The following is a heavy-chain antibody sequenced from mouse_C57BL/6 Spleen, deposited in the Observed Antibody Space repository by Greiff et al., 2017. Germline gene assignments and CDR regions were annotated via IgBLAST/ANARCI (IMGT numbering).Heavy chain of an antibody. CDR1: GSSITSGYY. V-gene: IGHV3-6*01. Sequence: DVKLQESGPGLVKPSQSLSLTCSVTGSSITSGYYWNWIRQFPGNKLEWMGYISYDGSNNYNPSLKKRISITRDTSKNQFFLKLNSVTTEDTATYYCARDQTFDYWGQGTTLTVSS. CDR3: ARDQTFDY. CDR2: ISYDGSN. J-gene: IGHJ2*01.